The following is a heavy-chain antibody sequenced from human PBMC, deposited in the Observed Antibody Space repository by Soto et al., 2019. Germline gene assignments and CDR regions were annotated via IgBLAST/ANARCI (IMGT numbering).Heavy chain of an antibody. CDR3: ARDRAGGNCGGDCYYYYGMDV. D-gene: IGHD2-21*02. CDR2: IIPIFGTA. J-gene: IGHJ6*02. V-gene: IGHV1-69*01. Sequence: QVQLVQSGAEVKKPGSSVKVSCKASGGTFSSYAISWVRQAPGQGLEWMGGIIPIFGTANYAQKFQGRVTITADESTSTAYMELSRLRSEDTAVYYCARDRAGGNCGGDCYYYYGMDVWGQGTTVTVSS. CDR1: GGTFSSYA.